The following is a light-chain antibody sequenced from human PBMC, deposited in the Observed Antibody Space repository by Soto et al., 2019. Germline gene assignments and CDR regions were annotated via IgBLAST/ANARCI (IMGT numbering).Light chain of an antibody. CDR1: SSDVGDFKY. Sequence: QSVLTQPPSASGCPGQSVTISCTGTSSDVGDFKYVSWYQQHPGKAPKLIIYEVTKRPSGVPDRFSGSKSGNTASLTVSGLQAEDEADYYCNSYTDNNTFLYVCGTGTKVTVL. CDR2: EVT. V-gene: IGLV2-8*01. J-gene: IGLJ1*01. CDR3: NSYTDNNTFLYV.